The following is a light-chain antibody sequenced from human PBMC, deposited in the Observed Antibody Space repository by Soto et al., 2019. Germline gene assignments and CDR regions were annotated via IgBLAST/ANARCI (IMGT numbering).Light chain of an antibody. CDR3: EAWADSGNGWV. CDR2: TTK. V-gene: IGLV1-47*01. Sequence: QSVLTQPPSASGTPGQRATISCSGSSFNIGSNYVYWYQQLPGTAPKLLIYTTKHRPSGVPDRFSGSKSGTSASLAISGFRSEDEVDYYCEAWADSGNGWVFVEGTKVTVL. J-gene: IGLJ3*02. CDR1: SFNIGSNY.